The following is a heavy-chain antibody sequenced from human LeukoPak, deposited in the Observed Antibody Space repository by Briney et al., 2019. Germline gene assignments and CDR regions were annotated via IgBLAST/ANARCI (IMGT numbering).Heavy chain of an antibody. CDR3: ARAGYCSSTSCPPGY. CDR2: INHSGST. CDR1: GGSFSGYY. V-gene: IGHV4-34*01. Sequence: PSETLSLTCAVYGGSFSGYYWSWIRQPPGKGLEWIGEINHSGSTNYNPSLKSRVTISVDTSKNQFSLKLSSVTAADTAVYYCARAGYCSSTSCPPGYWGQGTLVTVSS. J-gene: IGHJ4*02. D-gene: IGHD2-2*03.